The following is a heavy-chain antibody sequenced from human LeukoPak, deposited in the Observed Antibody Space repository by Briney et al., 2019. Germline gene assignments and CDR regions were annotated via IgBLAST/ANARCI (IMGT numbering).Heavy chain of an antibody. D-gene: IGHD2-15*01. V-gene: IGHV4-38-2*02. CDR1: GYSISSGYY. CDR2: IYTSGST. J-gene: IGHJ4*02. CDR3: ARDSPPAYCSGGSCYFDY. Sequence: SETLSLTCTVSGYSISSGYYWGWIRQPAGKGLEWIGRIYTSGSTDYNPSLKSRVTISKDTSKNEFSLKLSSVTAADTAVYYCARDSPPAYCSGGSCYFDYWGQGTLVTVSS.